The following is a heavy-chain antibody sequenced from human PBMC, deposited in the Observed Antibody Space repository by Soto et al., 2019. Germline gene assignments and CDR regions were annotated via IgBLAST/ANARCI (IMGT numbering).Heavy chain of an antibody. J-gene: IGHJ4*02. D-gene: IGHD3-10*01. CDR2: ISTYNGNT. Sequence: QVQLVQSGAEVKKPWASVKVSCKASGYTFTSYGISWVRQAPGPGLEWMGWISTYNGNTKYAQKLQGRVTMTTDTSTSTVYMELSSLRSDDTAVFYCAREIVRGVGSYYWGQGTLVTVSS. CDR1: GYTFTSYG. CDR3: AREIVRGVGSYY. V-gene: IGHV1-18*01.